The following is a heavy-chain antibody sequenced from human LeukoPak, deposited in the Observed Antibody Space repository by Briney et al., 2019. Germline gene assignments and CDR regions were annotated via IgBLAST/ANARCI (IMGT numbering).Heavy chain of an antibody. J-gene: IGHJ4*02. D-gene: IGHD6-13*01. CDR3: ARHHGHQVSDSWYLRGSFDY. Sequence: SETLSLTCAVYGASISALYWGWIRQSPGKGLECIGYTYYSGRPTYNTSLKSRVTISLDTSKNQFSLRVNSVTAADTALYYCARHHGHQVSDSWYLRGSFDYWGRGILVAAAS. CDR1: GASISALY. CDR2: TYYSGRP. V-gene: IGHV4-59*08.